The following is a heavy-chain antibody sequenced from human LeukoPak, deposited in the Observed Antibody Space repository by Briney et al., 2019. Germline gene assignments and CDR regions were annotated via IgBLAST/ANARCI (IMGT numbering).Heavy chain of an antibody. V-gene: IGHV3-15*01. Sequence: PGGSLRLSCAASGFTFSRYWMHWVRQAPGKGLVWVGRIKSKTDGGTTDYAAPVKGRFTISRDDSKNTLYLQMNSLKSEDTAVYYCTTDSRVLRYFDWSYYFDYWGQGTLVTVSS. J-gene: IGHJ4*02. CDR2: IKSKTDGGTT. CDR1: GFTFSRYW. D-gene: IGHD3-9*01. CDR3: TTDSRVLRYFDWSYYFDY.